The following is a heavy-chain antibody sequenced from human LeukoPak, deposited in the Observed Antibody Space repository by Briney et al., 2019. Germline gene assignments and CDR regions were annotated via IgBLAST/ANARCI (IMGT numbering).Heavy chain of an antibody. D-gene: IGHD3-22*01. Sequence: PSETLSLTCTVSGGSIISDTYYWNWIRQPAGKGLEWIGRISSSGSTNYNPSLKSRVTISVDTSKNQFSLKLSSVTAADTAVYFCARGPYSYDSSGAFDIWGQGTMVTVSS. CDR2: ISSSGST. J-gene: IGHJ3*02. CDR3: ARGPYSYDSSGAFDI. V-gene: IGHV4-61*02. CDR1: GGSIISDTYY.